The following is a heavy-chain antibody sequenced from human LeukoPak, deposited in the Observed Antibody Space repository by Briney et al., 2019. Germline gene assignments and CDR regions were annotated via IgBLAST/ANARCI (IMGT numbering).Heavy chain of an antibody. J-gene: IGHJ3*02. Sequence: GASVKVSCKASGYTFTGYYMHWVRQAPGQGLEWMGWINPNSGGTNYAQKFQGRVTMTRDTSISTAYMELSRLRSDDTAVYYCASAKALGGDCYSCPLDIWGQGTMVTVSS. V-gene: IGHV1-2*02. CDR3: ASAKALGGDCYSCPLDI. CDR2: INPNSGGT. D-gene: IGHD2-21*02. CDR1: GYTFTGYY.